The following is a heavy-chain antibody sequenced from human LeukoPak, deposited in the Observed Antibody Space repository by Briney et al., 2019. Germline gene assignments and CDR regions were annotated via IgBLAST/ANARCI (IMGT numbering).Heavy chain of an antibody. J-gene: IGHJ6*02. CDR3: AKDRGGSSGWYANYYYGMDV. Sequence: GGSLRLSCAASGFTFSSYAMSWVRQAPGKGLEWVSAISGSGGSTYYADSVKGRFTISRDNSKNTLYLQMNSLRAEDTAVYYCAKDRGGSSGWYANYYYGMDVWGQGTLVTVSS. D-gene: IGHD6-19*01. V-gene: IGHV3-23*01. CDR2: ISGSGGST. CDR1: GFTFSSYA.